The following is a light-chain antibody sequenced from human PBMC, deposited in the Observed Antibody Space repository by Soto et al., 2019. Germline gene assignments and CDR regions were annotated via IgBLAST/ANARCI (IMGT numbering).Light chain of an antibody. J-gene: IGKJ4*01. CDR3: QQYYSTPLT. CDR2: WAS. V-gene: IGKV4-1*01. CDR1: QSVLYSSNNKNY. Sequence: EIVMTQSPDSLAVSLGERATINCKSSQSVLYSSNNKNYLAWYQQKPGQPPKLLIYWASTRESGVPDRFSGSGSGTDFTLTISSLQAEDVAVYYSQQYYSTPLTFGGGTQVEIK.